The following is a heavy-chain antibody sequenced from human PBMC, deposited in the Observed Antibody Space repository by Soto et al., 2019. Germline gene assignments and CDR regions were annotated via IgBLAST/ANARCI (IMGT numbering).Heavy chain of an antibody. CDR3: GKRLYGSTKPGWFDP. Sequence: QITLKESGPTLVKPTQTLTLTCTFSGFSLTTNGAGVGWIRQPPGKAPEWLALICWDDDKRYSPSLRSRLTITEDSAKIQGVLTMTNMDPVDTATDYCGKRLYGSTKPGWFDPWGQGSLVTVSS. D-gene: IGHD2-2*01. J-gene: IGHJ5*02. CDR2: ICWDDDK. V-gene: IGHV2-5*02. CDR1: GFSLTTNGAG.